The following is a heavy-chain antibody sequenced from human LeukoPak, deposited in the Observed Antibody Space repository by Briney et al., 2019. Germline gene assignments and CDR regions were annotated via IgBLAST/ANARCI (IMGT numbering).Heavy chain of an antibody. J-gene: IGHJ4*02. D-gene: IGHD2-8*01. CDR3: ARLNGGFDY. CDR1: GGSISSYY. V-gene: IGHV4-59*08. Sequence: SETPSLTCTVSGGSISSYYWSWIRQPPGKGLEWIGYIYYSGSTNYNPSLKSRVTISVDTSKNQFSLKLSSVTAADTAVYYCARLNGGFDYWGQGTLVTVSS. CDR2: IYYSGST.